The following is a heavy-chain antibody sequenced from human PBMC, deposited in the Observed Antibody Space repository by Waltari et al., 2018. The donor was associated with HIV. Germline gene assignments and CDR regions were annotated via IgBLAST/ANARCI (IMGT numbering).Heavy chain of an antibody. CDR2: IYYSGST. J-gene: IGHJ2*01. Sequence: QMQLQELGQGLVKPSETLSLTCTVSGGSISDYYWNWIRQPPGKGLEWLGYIYYSGSTNYNPSLKSRVTISVDTSENQFSLKLKSVTAADTAVYYCARENRWFFDLWGRGTLVTVSS. CDR1: GGSISDYY. CDR3: ARENRWFFDL. V-gene: IGHV4-59*01.